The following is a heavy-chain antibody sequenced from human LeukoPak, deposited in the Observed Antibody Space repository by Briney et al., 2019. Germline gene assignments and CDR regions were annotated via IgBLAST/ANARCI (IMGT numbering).Heavy chain of an antibody. V-gene: IGHV3-33*01. CDR2: LVYDERG. Sequence: GGSLRLSCAASGFPFSSYGMHWVRQAPGKGLEWVARLVYDERGDYADSVKGRFSISRDNSKNTLFLDMSNLRVDDTAVYYCARDLSAAYDFWGQGVLVTVSS. CDR3: ARDLSAAYDF. D-gene: IGHD2-21*01. CDR1: GFPFSSYG. J-gene: IGHJ4*02.